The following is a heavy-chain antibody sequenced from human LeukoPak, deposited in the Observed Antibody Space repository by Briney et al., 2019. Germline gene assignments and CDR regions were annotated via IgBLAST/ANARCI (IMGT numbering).Heavy chain of an antibody. J-gene: IGHJ3*02. Sequence: GGSLRLSCSASGFPFSSYGMHWVRQAPGKGLEWVAVIWYDGSNKYYADSVKGRFTISRDNAKNSLYLQMNSLRAEDTAVYYCARDYYSSGYFPNAFDIWGQGTMVTVSS. D-gene: IGHD3-22*01. CDR2: IWYDGSNK. CDR3: ARDYYSSGYFPNAFDI. CDR1: GFPFSSYG. V-gene: IGHV3-33*08.